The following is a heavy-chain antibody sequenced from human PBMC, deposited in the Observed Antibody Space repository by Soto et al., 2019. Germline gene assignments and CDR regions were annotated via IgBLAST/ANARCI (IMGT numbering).Heavy chain of an antibody. D-gene: IGHD3-16*02. V-gene: IGHV4-34*01. CDR2: INHSGST. CDR1: GGSFSGYY. Sequence: SETLSLTCAVYGGSFSGYYWSWIRQPPGKGLEWIGEINHSGSTNYNPSLKSRVTISVDTSKNQFSLKLSSVTAADTAVYYCARGLPYDYIWGSYRPGWFDPWGQGTLVTVSS. CDR3: ARGLPYDYIWGSYRPGWFDP. J-gene: IGHJ5*02.